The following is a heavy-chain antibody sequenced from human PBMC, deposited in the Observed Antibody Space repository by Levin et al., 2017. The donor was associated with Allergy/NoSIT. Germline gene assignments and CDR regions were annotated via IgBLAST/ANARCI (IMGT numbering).Heavy chain of an antibody. CDR1: GFTYSNAW. D-gene: IGHD4-17*01. V-gene: IGHV3-15*01. J-gene: IGHJ6*02. CDR3: TSSPSTVLDV. Sequence: GESLKISCAASGFTYSNAWMSWVRQAPGKGLEWVGRIKSKTDGGTTDYAAPVKGRFTISRDDSKNTLYLQVNSLKTEDTAVYYCTSSPSTVLDVWGQGTTVTVSS. CDR2: IKSKTDGGTT.